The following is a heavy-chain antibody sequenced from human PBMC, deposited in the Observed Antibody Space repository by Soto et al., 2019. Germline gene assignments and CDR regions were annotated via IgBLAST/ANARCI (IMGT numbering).Heavy chain of an antibody. CDR2: IVVGSDNT. J-gene: IGHJ6*02. CDR3: AASPSFWQNYYYGAMDV. Sequence: QMQLVQSGPEVKKPGTSVKVSCKTSGFTFTSSAIQWVRQARGQRLEWIGWIVVGSDNTNYAQKFQDRVTITRDLSTNTIYMDLSGLRSEDTAVYDCAASPSFWQNYYYGAMDVWGQGTTVTVSS. CDR1: GFTFTSSA. V-gene: IGHV1-58*02.